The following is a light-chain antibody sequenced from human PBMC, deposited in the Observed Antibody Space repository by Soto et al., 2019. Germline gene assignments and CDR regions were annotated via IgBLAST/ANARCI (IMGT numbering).Light chain of an antibody. V-gene: IGKV2-28*01. Sequence: LVMTQSPLSLPVTPGEPASISCRSSQSLLDSNGYNYLDWYLQKPGQSPQLLIYLGSNRASGVPDRFSGSGSGTDFTLNISRVEAEDVGVYYCMHALQSPLTFGPGTKVDIK. CDR3: MHALQSPLT. CDR1: QSLLDSNGYNY. J-gene: IGKJ3*01. CDR2: LGS.